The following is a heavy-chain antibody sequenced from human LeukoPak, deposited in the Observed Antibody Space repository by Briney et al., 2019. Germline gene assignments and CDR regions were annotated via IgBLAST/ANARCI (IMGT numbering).Heavy chain of an antibody. J-gene: IGHJ5*02. D-gene: IGHD3-22*01. V-gene: IGHV3-20*01. CDR2: INWNGGST. CDR3: ARDGHYDSSGYYTA. CDR1: GFTFDDYG. Sequence: GGSLRLSCAASGFTFDDYGMSWVRQAPGKGLEWVSGINWNGGSTGYADSVKGQFTISRDNAKNSLYLQMNSLRAEDTALYHCARDGHYDSSGYYTAWGQGTLVTVSS.